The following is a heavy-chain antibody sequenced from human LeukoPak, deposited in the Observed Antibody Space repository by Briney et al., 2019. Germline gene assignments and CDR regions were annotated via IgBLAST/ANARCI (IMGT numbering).Heavy chain of an antibody. V-gene: IGHV4-59*08. D-gene: IGHD6-13*01. CDR3: ARSRSSSWYWFDP. CDR1: GGPLSNYY. J-gene: IGHJ5*02. CDR2: FYYSGST. Sequence: PSETLSLTCTVSGGPLSNYYWSWIRQPPGKGLEWIGYFYYSGSTNYNPSLKSRVTISLDTSRNQFSLKLRSVTAADTAVYYCARSRSSSWYWFDPRGQGTLVTVSS.